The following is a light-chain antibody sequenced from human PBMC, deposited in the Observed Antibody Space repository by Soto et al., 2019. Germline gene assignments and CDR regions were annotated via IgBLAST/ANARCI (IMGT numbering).Light chain of an antibody. CDR3: SSYTSSTTLDV. CDR2: EVS. Sequence: QSALTKPASVSGSPGQSITISCTGTSGDVGGYNYVSWYQQYPGKAPKLIIYEVSNRPSGVSNRFSGSKSGNTASLTISGLQAEDEADYYCSSYTSSTTLDVFGGGTKLTVL. J-gene: IGLJ3*02. V-gene: IGLV2-14*01. CDR1: SGDVGGYNY.